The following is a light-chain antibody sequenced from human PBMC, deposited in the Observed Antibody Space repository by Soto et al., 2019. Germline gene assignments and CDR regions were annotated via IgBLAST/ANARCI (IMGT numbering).Light chain of an antibody. CDR2: ADS. V-gene: IGLV1-47*02. Sequence: QSVLTQPPSASGTPGQRVTILCSGSKSNIGSNEVYWYQQLPGTAPKFVIYADSLRPSGVPDRFSASKSGTSASLTISGLRSEDEAEYYCAVWDDSVFGKIFGGGTKLTVL. CDR3: AVWDDSVFGKI. CDR1: KSNIGSNE. J-gene: IGLJ2*01.